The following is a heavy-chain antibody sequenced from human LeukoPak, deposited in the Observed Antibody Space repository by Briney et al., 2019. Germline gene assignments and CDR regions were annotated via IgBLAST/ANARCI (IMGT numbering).Heavy chain of an antibody. Sequence: PGGSLRLSCAASGFTLSSYAMSWVRQAPGKGLEGVAAISGICGRTYYAASVKGRLTISRDNSKNPLYLQMNSLRAEDTAVYCCAKQSRGGLIAVAGSLYFDYWGQGTLVTVSS. CDR3: AKQSRGGLIAVAGSLYFDY. CDR1: GFTLSSYA. V-gene: IGHV3-23*01. J-gene: IGHJ4*02. D-gene: IGHD6-19*01. CDR2: ISGICGRT.